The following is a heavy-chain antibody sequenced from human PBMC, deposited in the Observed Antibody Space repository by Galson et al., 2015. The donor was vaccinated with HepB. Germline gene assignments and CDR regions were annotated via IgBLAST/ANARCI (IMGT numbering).Heavy chain of an antibody. J-gene: IGHJ4*02. D-gene: IGHD3-10*01. V-gene: IGHV1-69*13. Sequence: SVKVSCKASGGTFSSYAISWVRQAPGQGLEWMGGIIPIFGTANYAQKFQGRVTITADESTSTAYMELSSLRSEDTAGYYCARDAGGRGVLDYWGQGTLVTVSS. CDR3: ARDAGGRGVLDY. CDR2: IIPIFGTA. CDR1: GGTFSSYA.